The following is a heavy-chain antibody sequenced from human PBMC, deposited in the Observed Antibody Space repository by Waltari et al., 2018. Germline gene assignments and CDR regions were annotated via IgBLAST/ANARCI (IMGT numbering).Heavy chain of an antibody. D-gene: IGHD3-22*01. CDR2: IYTSGST. V-gene: IGHV4-4*07. J-gene: IGHJ2*01. CDR1: GGSISSYY. CDR3: ARSPPYDSSGYYLYWYFDL. Sequence: QVQLQESGPGLVKPSETLSLTCTVSGGSISSYYWSWLRQPAAKGLEWIGRIYTSGSTNYNPSLKSRVTMSVDTSKNQFSLKLSSVTAADTAVYYCARSPPYDSSGYYLYWYFDLWGRGTLVTVSS.